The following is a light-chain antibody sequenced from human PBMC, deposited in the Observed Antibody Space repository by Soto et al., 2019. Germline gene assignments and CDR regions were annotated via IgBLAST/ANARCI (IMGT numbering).Light chain of an antibody. CDR2: FDD. CDR3: AAWDDSLEGVV. Sequence: QSVLTQPPSVSEAPRQRVTISCSGSTSNVGNNAVRWYKQLPGEAPKLLIYFDDLLPSGVSARFSASKSGTSASLVISGLQSEDEADYYCAAWDDSLEGVVFGGGTKLTVL. J-gene: IGLJ2*01. CDR1: TSNVGNNA. V-gene: IGLV1-36*01.